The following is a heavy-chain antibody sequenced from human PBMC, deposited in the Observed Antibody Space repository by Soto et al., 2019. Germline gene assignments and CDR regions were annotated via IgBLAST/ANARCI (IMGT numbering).Heavy chain of an antibody. CDR3: AHRLAVAGTPSFDY. CDR1: GFSFSTSGVG. D-gene: IGHD6-19*01. Sequence: QITLKESGPTLVKPTQTLTLTCTFSGFSFSTSGVGVGWIRQPPGKALEWLALIFWDDDKRYSPSLKSRLTTXKXTPXNQVVLTMTNMDPVDTATYYCAHRLAVAGTPSFDYWGQGTLVTISS. J-gene: IGHJ4*02. V-gene: IGHV2-5*02. CDR2: IFWDDDK.